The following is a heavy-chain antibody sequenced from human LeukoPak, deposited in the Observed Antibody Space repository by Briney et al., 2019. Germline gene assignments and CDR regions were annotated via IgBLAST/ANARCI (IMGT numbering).Heavy chain of an antibody. V-gene: IGHV3-7*01. J-gene: IGHJ4*02. CDR3: GKSRDNSYWQKRFDL. CDR2: IKQDASEI. Sequence: PGGSLRLSCAASGFTFSTYWMNWYRQAPGKGLEWVGNIKQDASEINYVDSVRGRFTISRDNAKNTLHLQMNSLRAEDTAVYYCGKSRDNSYWQKRFDLWGRGTVVSVS. CDR1: GFTFSTYW. D-gene: IGHD2-8*02.